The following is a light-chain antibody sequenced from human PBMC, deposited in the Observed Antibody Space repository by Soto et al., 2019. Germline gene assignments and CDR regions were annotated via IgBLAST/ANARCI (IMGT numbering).Light chain of an antibody. V-gene: IGLV1-40*01. CDR2: GNS. Sequence: QSVLTQPPSVSGAPGQRVTISCTGSRSNIGASYHVHWYQQLPGTAPKLLIYGNSNRPSGVPDRFSGSKSGTSASLAITGLQAEDEADYYCQSYDSSLSGSVFGGGTK. CDR1: RSNIGASYH. CDR3: QSYDSSLSGSV. J-gene: IGLJ3*02.